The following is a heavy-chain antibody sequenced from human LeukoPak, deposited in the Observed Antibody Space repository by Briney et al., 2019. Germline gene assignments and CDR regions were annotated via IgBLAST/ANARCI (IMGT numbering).Heavy chain of an antibody. D-gene: IGHD3-10*01. Sequence: GGSLRLSCAASGVTVSSIYMGWVRQAPGKGLDWVSVIYPDGRTYYTESVKGRFTISRDSSENSLFLQMNSLRAEDTAVYYCATLKGWYGEGCFDCWGQGTLVTASS. CDR2: IYPDGRT. J-gene: IGHJ4*02. V-gene: IGHV3-53*01. CDR3: ATLKGWYGEGCFDC. CDR1: GVTVSSIY.